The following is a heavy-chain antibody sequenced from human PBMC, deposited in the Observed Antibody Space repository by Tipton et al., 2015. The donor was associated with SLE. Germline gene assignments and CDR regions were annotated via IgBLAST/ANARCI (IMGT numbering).Heavy chain of an antibody. CDR1: GFTVSNNY. CDR3: AGESTVTTSDY. Sequence: SLRLSCAASGFTVSNNYMGWVRQAPGKGLEWVSVIYSGGSTYYADSVKGRFTISRDNSKHTLYLQMTSLRAEDTAVYYCAGESTVTTSDYWGQGTLVTVSS. V-gene: IGHV3-53*05. J-gene: IGHJ4*02. CDR2: IYSGGST. D-gene: IGHD4-17*01.